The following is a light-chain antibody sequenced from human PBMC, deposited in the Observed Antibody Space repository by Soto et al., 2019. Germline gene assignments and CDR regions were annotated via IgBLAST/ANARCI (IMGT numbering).Light chain of an antibody. J-gene: IGKJ1*01. CDR1: QSVISSY. CDR3: QQFDSSWT. Sequence: EIVLTPSPGTLSLSPGERATRSCRASQSVISSYLAWYQQKPGHAPRLLIYGASSRATGIPDRFSGSGSGTDFTLTISRLEPEDFAVYFCQQFDSSWTFGQGTKVDI. V-gene: IGKV3-20*01. CDR2: GAS.